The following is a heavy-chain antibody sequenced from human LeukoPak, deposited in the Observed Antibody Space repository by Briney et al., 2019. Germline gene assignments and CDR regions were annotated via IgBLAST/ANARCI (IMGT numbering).Heavy chain of an antibody. CDR3: TYCSSTSCPYDY. J-gene: IGHJ4*02. CDR2: INPNSGGT. CDR1: GYTFTGYY. D-gene: IGHD2-2*01. Sequence: ASVKVSCKASGYTFTGYYMHWVRQAPGQGLEWMGWINPNSGGTNYAQKFQGRVTMTRDTSISTAYMELSRLRSDDTAVYYCTYCSSTSCPYDYWGQGTRVTVSS. V-gene: IGHV1-2*02.